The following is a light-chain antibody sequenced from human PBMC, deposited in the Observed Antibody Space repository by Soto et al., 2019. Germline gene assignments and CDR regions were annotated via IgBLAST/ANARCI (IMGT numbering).Light chain of an antibody. V-gene: IGKV3-20*01. CDR1: QSVSSSF. J-gene: IGKJ1*01. Sequence: EIVLTQSPGTLSLSPGERATLSCRASQSVSSSFLAWYQQKPGQAPRLLIYVASTRATGIPDRFSGSGSGTDFTLTISRLEPEDFAVYYCQQYDSSPWTFDQGTKVEIK. CDR3: QQYDSSPWT. CDR2: VAS.